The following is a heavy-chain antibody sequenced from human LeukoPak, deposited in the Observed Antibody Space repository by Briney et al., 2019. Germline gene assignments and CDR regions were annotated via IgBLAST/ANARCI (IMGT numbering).Heavy chain of an antibody. V-gene: IGHV1-18*01. J-gene: IGHJ6*03. CDR1: GYTFTSYG. Sequence: ASVKVSCKASGYTFTSYGISWVRQAPGQGLEWMGWISAYNGNTNYAQKLQGRVTMTTDTSTSTAYMELRSLRSEDTAVYYCAGGRYYDSSGYSYYYYYYMDVWGKGTTVTVSS. CDR2: ISAYNGNT. CDR3: AGGRYYDSSGYSYYYYYYMDV. D-gene: IGHD3-22*01.